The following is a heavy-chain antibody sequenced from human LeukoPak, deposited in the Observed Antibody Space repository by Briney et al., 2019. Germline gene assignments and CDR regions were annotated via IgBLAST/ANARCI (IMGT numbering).Heavy chain of an antibody. J-gene: IGHJ4*02. Sequence: PGRSLRLSCAASGFTFSSYGMHWVRQAPGKGLEWVAVISYDGSNKYYADSVKGRFTISRDNSKNTLYLQMNSLRAEDTAVYYCAKELLGPTRGYSGYDPYYFDYWGQGTLVTVSS. V-gene: IGHV3-30*18. CDR3: AKELLGPTRGYSGYDPYYFDY. D-gene: IGHD5-12*01. CDR1: GFTFSSYG. CDR2: ISYDGSNK.